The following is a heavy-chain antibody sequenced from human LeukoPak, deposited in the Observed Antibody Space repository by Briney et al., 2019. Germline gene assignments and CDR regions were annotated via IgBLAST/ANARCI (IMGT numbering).Heavy chain of an antibody. V-gene: IGHV4-59*01. D-gene: IGHD4-17*01. CDR2: IYYSGST. Sequence: PSETLSLTCTVSGGSISSYYWSWIRQPPGKGQWWIGYIYYSGSTNYNPSLKSRVTISVDTAKNQFSLKLSSVTAADTAVYYCARGARAKTTVYYYYYMDVWGKGTTVTVSS. CDR1: GGSISSYY. CDR3: ARGARAKTTVYYYYYMDV. J-gene: IGHJ6*03.